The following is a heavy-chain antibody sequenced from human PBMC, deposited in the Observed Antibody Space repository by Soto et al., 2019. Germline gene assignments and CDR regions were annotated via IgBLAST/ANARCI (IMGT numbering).Heavy chain of an antibody. CDR1: GFTFSVYA. CDR2: ISGSGDST. CDR3: AKALYGGFTY. Sequence: EVRLLESGGGLVQPGGSLRLSCAASGFTFSVYAMSWVRQAPGKGLEWVSGISGSGDSTHYADSVKGRFTVSRDNSKRMLDLQANSLSAEDTAIYYWAKALYGGFTYWGQGTLVTVSS. V-gene: IGHV3-23*01. D-gene: IGHD3-10*01. J-gene: IGHJ4*02.